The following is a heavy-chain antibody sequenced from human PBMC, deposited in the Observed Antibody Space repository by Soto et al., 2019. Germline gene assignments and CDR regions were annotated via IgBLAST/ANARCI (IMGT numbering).Heavy chain of an antibody. J-gene: IGHJ5*02. Sequence: PSETLSLTCAVYGGSFSGYYWSWIRQPPGKGLEWIGEINHSGSTNYNPSLKSRVTISVDTSKNQFSLKLTSVTAADTAVYYCGRGGAYHELGPDTWGQGTLVTVPQ. CDR3: GRGGAYHELGPDT. CDR2: INHSGST. V-gene: IGHV4-34*01. CDR1: GGSFSGYY. D-gene: IGHD3-16*01.